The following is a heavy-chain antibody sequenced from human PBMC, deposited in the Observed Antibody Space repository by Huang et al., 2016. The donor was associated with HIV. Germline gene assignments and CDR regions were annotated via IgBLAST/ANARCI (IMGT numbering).Heavy chain of an antibody. CDR3: ARLSTTWYFDY. CDR1: GYSFTSYW. D-gene: IGHD1-1*01. CDR2: IYPGDADT. J-gene: IGHJ4*02. V-gene: IGHV5-51*01. Sequence: EVQLVQSGAEVKKPGESLKISCKGSGYSFTSYWIGWVCQMPGKGLEWMRIIYPGDADTIYSPPVQGQVTISADKSISTAYLQWSSLKASDTAMYYCARLSTTWYFDYWGQGTLVTVSS.